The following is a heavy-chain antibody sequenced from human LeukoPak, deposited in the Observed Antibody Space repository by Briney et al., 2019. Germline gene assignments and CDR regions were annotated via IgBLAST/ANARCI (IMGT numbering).Heavy chain of an antibody. CDR1: GFTFSSYA. J-gene: IGHJ4*02. CDR2: ITGSGGST. Sequence: TGGSLRLSCAASGFTFSSYAMSWVRQPPGKGLEWVSAITGSGGSTYYADSVKGRFTISRDNSKKTLYLQMNSLRAEDTAVYYCAKMDSGSYYVLDYWGQGTLVTVSS. V-gene: IGHV3-23*01. CDR3: AKMDSGSYYVLDY. D-gene: IGHD1-26*01.